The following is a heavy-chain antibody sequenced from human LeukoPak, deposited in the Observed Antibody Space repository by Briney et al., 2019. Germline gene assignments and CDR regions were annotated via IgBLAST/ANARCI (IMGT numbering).Heavy chain of an antibody. Sequence: GGSLRLSCAASGFTFSSYAMSWVRQAPGKGLEWVSAISGSGGGTYYADSVKGRFTISRDNSKNTLYLQMNSLGAEDTAVYYCAKDRQEKGYSSSWYLSSGYYYYYGMDVWGKGTTVTVSS. CDR1: GFTFSSYA. CDR2: ISGSGGGT. J-gene: IGHJ6*04. V-gene: IGHV3-23*01. CDR3: AKDRQEKGYSSSWYLSSGYYYYYGMDV. D-gene: IGHD6-13*01.